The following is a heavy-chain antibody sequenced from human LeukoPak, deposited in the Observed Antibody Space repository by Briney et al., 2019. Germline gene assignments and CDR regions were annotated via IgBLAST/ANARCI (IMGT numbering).Heavy chain of an antibody. J-gene: IGHJ4*02. CDR2: IDPSDSYT. Sequence: GESLRISCKGSGYRFTSYWITWVRQMPGKGLEWMGRIDPSDSYTNYSPSFQGHVTISVDKSSSTAYLQWSSLKASDTAMSYCARHSGGYDLDYWGQGTLVTVSA. CDR1: GYRFTSYW. V-gene: IGHV5-10-1*01. D-gene: IGHD5-12*01. CDR3: ARHSGGYDLDY.